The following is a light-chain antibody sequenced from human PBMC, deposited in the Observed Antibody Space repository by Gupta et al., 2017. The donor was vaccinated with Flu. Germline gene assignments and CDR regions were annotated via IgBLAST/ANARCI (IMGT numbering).Light chain of an antibody. J-gene: IGKJ2*01. CDR1: QSLNNNF. Sequence: LVLTQSPGTPSLSPGERATLSCRASQSLNNNFLAWYQQNPGHAPKLLIYGTSSRATGIPHRFSGSGSGTDFTLTISGLEPEDFAVYFCQYYGSSLYTFGQGTKLEI. V-gene: IGKV3-20*01. CDR2: GTS. CDR3: QYYGSSLYT.